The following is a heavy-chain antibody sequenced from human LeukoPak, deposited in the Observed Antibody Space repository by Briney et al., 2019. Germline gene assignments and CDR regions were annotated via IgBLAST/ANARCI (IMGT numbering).Heavy chain of an antibody. CDR1: RFTFSDYY. V-gene: IGHV3-11*04. J-gene: IGHJ5*02. CDR3: ARDKVPMVRGVIPRWFDP. Sequence: PGGSLRLSCAASRFTFSDYYMSWIRQAPGKGLEWVSYISSSGSTIYYADSVKGRFTISRDNAKNSLYLQMNSLRAEDTAVYYCARDKVPMVRGVIPRWFDPWGQGTLVTVSS. CDR2: ISSSGSTI. D-gene: IGHD3-10*01.